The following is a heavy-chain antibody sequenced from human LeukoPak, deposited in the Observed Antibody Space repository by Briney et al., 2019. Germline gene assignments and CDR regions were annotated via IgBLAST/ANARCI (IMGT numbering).Heavy chain of an antibody. CDR2: IFNGGST. V-gene: IGHV3-66*01. D-gene: IGHD5-18*01. CDR3: ARDGEYGYGYGFDY. Sequence: GGSLRLSCAASGFTVSRTYMSWVRQAPGKGLEWVSVIFNGGSTFYADSVKGRFTISRDSSKNTVYLQLNSLSTEDSAVYYCARDGEYGYGYGFDYWGQGTLVTVSS. J-gene: IGHJ4*02. CDR1: GFTVSRTY.